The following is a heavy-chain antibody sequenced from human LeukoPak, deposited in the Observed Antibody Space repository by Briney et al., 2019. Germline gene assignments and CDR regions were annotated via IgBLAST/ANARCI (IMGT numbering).Heavy chain of an antibody. CDR2: MNPNSGNT. Sequence: ASVKVSCKASGYTFTSYDINWVRQATGQGLEWMGWMNPNSGNTGYAQKFQGRVTITRNTSISTAYMELSSLRSEDTAVYYCARGGSVFWSGYYSWYNWFDPWAREPWSPSPQ. CDR1: GYTFTSYD. CDR3: ARGGSVFWSGYYSWYNWFDP. V-gene: IGHV1-8*03. D-gene: IGHD3-3*01. J-gene: IGHJ5*02.